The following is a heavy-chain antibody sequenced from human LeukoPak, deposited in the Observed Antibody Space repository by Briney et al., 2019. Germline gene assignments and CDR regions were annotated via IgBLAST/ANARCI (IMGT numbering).Heavy chain of an antibody. D-gene: IGHD2-2*01. Sequence: PGGSLRLSCAASGFTFTRYWMHWLRQPPGKGRVWVSQISPDGSRTDYADSVKGRITISRDNSKNSLYLQMNSLRAEDTAVYYCARDRVVPAASPYYFDYWGQGVLVTVSS. J-gene: IGHJ4*02. CDR2: ISPDGSRT. CDR3: ARDRVVPAASPYYFDY. V-gene: IGHV3-74*01. CDR1: GFTFTRYW.